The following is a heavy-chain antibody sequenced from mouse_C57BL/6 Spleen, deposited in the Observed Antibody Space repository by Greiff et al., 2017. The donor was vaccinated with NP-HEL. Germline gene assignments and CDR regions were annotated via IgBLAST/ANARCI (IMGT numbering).Heavy chain of an antibody. CDR2: ISSGSSTI. D-gene: IGHD1-1*01. V-gene: IGHV5-17*01. Sequence: DVKLVESGGGLVKPGGSLKLSCAASGFTFSDYGMHWVRQAPEKGLEWVAYISSGSSTIYYADTVQGRFTISRDNVKNNLFLQMTSLRSEDTAMYYCARILLESTTYYARDYWGQGTSDTVAS. J-gene: IGHJ4*01. CDR1: GFTFSDYG. CDR3: ARILLESTTYYARDY.